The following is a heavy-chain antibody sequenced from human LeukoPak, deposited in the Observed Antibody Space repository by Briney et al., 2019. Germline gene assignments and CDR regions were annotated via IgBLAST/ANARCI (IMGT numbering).Heavy chain of an antibody. Sequence: GGSLRLSCAASGFTFSSYAMSWVRQAPGKGLEWVSAISGSGGSTYYADSVKGRFTISRDNSKNTLYLQMNSLRAEDTAVYYCAKDLGSTVVTPVGFDYWGQGTLVTVAS. V-gene: IGHV3-23*01. CDR1: GFTFSSYA. J-gene: IGHJ4*02. D-gene: IGHD4-23*01. CDR2: ISGSGGST. CDR3: AKDLGSTVVTPVGFDY.